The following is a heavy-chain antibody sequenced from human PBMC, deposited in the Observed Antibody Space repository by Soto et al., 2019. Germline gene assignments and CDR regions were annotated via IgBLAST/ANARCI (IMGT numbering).Heavy chain of an antibody. CDR1: GGSISSGGDY. J-gene: IGHJ4*02. V-gene: IGHV4-31*03. Sequence: QVQLQESGPGLVKPSQTLSLTCTVSGGSISSGGDYWSWIRQHPGKGLEWIGYIYYSGSTYYNPSLKSRVTISVETSKNQFSLKLSSVTAADTAVYYCEATYYYDSSGYHKGGYFDYWGQGTLVTVSS. D-gene: IGHD3-22*01. CDR3: EATYYYDSSGYHKGGYFDY. CDR2: IYYSGST.